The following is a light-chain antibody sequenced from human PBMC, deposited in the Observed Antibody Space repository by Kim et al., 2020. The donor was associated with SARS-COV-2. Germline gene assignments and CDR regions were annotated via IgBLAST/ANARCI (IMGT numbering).Light chain of an antibody. CDR3: QQYGSSPVT. CDR2: AAS. CDR1: QSVSSSY. Sequence: EIVLTQSPCTLSLSPGERATLSCRASQSVSSSYVAWYQQKRGQAPRLLIYAASSRATGIPDRFSGSGSGTDFTLTISRLETEDFAVYYCQQYGSSPVTFGQGTKVDIK. J-gene: IGKJ1*01. V-gene: IGKV3-20*01.